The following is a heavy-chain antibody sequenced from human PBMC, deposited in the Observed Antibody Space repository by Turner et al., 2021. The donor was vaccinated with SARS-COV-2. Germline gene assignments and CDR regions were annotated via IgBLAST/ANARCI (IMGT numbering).Heavy chain of an antibody. Sequence: QLQESGPGVVKPSETLSLTCTVSGGSISSYDYYWDWIRQPPGMGLEWIGSMYYSGTTHYNPPLRGRVTISIDTSKNQFSLKVTSVTATDTAVYYCARRGDYWGQGMLVTVSS. CDR3: ARRGDY. CDR2: MYYSGTT. J-gene: IGHJ4*02. V-gene: IGHV4-39*01. CDR1: GGSISSYDYY. D-gene: IGHD3-16*01.